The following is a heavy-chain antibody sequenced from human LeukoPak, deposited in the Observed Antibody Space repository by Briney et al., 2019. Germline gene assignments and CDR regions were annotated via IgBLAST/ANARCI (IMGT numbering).Heavy chain of an antibody. CDR2: ISSSGST. Sequence: PSETLSLTCTVSGDSISSGDYYWSWIRQPAGKGLEWIGRISSSGSTNYNPSLKSRVTISVDTSRNQFSLKLSSVTAADTAVYFCARGPYSYDSSGAFDIWGQGTMVTVSS. J-gene: IGHJ3*02. V-gene: IGHV4-61*02. CDR3: ARGPYSYDSSGAFDI. D-gene: IGHD3-22*01. CDR1: GDSISSGDYY.